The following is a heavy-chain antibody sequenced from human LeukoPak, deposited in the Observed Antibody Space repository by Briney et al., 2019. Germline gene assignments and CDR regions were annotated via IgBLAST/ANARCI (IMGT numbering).Heavy chain of an antibody. J-gene: IGHJ4*02. CDR3: AREVGAINY. Sequence: QAGGSLRLSCAASGFTFSSYSMNWVRQAPGKGLEWVSYISSSSSTIYYADSVKGRFTISRDNAKNSLYLQMNSLRAEDTAVYYCAREVGAINYWGQGTLVTVSS. CDR1: GFTFSSYS. D-gene: IGHD1-26*01. V-gene: IGHV3-48*04. CDR2: ISSSSSTI.